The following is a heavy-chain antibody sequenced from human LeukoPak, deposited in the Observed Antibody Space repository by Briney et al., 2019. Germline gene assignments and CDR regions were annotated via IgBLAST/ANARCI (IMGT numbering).Heavy chain of an antibody. CDR3: ARLSLGATVPQFDY. V-gene: IGHV1-46*01. CDR1: GYTFTSYY. J-gene: IGHJ4*02. D-gene: IGHD1-26*01. Sequence: ASVKLSCTASGYTFTSYYMHWVRQAPRQGLEWMGIINPNGGSTSYAQKFQGRVTMTRDMSTSTVYMELSSLRSEDTAVYYCARLSLGATVPQFDYWGQGTLVTVSS. CDR2: INPNGGST.